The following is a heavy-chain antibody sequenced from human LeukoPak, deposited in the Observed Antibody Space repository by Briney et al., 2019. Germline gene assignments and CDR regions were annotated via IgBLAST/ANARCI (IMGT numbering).Heavy chain of an antibody. Sequence: SETLSLTCTVSGGSISSSSYYWGRIRQPPGKGLEWIGSIYYSGSTYYNPSLKSRVTIYVDTSKNQFSLNLNSVTAADTAVYYCARRNRGVGTSPDYWGQGTLVTVSS. CDR3: ARRNRGVGTSPDY. CDR2: IYYSGST. V-gene: IGHV4-39*01. J-gene: IGHJ4*02. D-gene: IGHD1-1*01. CDR1: GGSISSSSYY.